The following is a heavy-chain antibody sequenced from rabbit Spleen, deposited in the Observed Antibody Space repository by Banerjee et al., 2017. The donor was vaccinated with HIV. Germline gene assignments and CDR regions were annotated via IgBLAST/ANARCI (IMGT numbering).Heavy chain of an antibody. CDR1: GFSFSSNYY. V-gene: IGHV1S45*01. D-gene: IGHD1-1*01. Sequence: QEQLVESGGDLVKPGASLTLTCTASGFSFSSNYYMCWVRQAPGKGLEWIACIYGGSSGYTYYASWAKGRFTISKTSSTTVTLQMTSLTAADTATYFCASGYSDIYFNLWGQGTLVTVS. CDR3: ASGYSDIYFNL. CDR2: IYGGSSGYT. J-gene: IGHJ4*01.